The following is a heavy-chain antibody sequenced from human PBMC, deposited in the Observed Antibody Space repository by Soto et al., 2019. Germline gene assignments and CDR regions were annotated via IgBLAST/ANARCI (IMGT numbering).Heavy chain of an antibody. V-gene: IGHV3-23*01. CDR2: LSDSGSHT. CDR1: GFTFSSYA. J-gene: IGHJ6*02. Sequence: EVQLLESGGGLVQPGGSLRLSCAGSGFTFSSYAMTWVRQAPGKGLEGVSTLSDSGSHTYYADSVKGRFTISRDNSKNTLYLQMNSLRAEDTAVYYCAKDSQSVLVSAARVYGMDVWGQGTTVTVSS. D-gene: IGHD2-2*01. CDR3: AKDSQSVLVSAARVYGMDV.